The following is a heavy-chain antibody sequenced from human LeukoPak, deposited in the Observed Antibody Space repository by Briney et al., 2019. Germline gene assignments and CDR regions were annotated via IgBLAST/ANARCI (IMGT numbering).Heavy chain of an antibody. V-gene: IGHV3-33*01. D-gene: IGHD6-13*01. Sequence: GGSLRLSCAASGLRFSNYGMHWVRQAPGKGLEWVALIWYDGSNKYYADSVKGRFTISRDNSKNTLYLQMNSLRAEDTAVYYCGTVRGPDSSRWYSDYWGQGTLVTVSS. J-gene: IGHJ4*02. CDR3: GTVRGPDSSRWYSDY. CDR1: GLRFSNYG. CDR2: IWYDGSNK.